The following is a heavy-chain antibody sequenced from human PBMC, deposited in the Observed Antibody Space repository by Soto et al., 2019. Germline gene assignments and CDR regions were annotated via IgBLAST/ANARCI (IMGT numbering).Heavy chain of an antibody. Sequence: EVQLLEFGGGLVQPGGSLRLSCAASGFTFSSYAMSWVRQAPGKGLEWVSAISGSGGSTYYADSVKGRFTISRDNSKNTLYLQMNSLRAEDTAVYYCAKVFDYGGNLTQGWGQGTLVTVSS. D-gene: IGHD4-17*01. CDR1: GFTFSSYA. J-gene: IGHJ4*02. CDR2: ISGSGGST. V-gene: IGHV3-23*01. CDR3: AKVFDYGGNLTQG.